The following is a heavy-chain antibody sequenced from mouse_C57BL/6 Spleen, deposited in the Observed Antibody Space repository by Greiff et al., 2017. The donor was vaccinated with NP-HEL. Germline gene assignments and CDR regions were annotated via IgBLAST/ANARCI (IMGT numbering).Heavy chain of an antibody. J-gene: IGHJ2*01. Sequence: QVQLKQPGAELVMPGASVKLSCKASGYTFTSYWMHWVKQRPGQGLEWIGEIDPSDSYTNYNQKFKGKSTLTVDKSSSTAYMQLSSLTSEDSAVYYCARSPSITTVSYFDYWGQGTTLTVSS. CDR2: IDPSDSYT. CDR3: ARSPSITTVSYFDY. CDR1: GYTFTSYW. D-gene: IGHD1-1*01. V-gene: IGHV1-69*01.